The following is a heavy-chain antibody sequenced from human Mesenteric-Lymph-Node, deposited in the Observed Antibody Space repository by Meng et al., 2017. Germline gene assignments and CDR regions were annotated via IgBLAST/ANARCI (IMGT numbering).Heavy chain of an antibody. Sequence: QVQLQESGPGLVNPSQTLSLTCTLSGGSISSSNYYWSWIRQPPGKGLEWSGHIYNSGSTYYNPSLKSRITISVDTSKNQFSLKLSSVTAADTAVYYCARGQKGYFDLWGRGTLVTVSS. CDR1: GGSISSSNYY. J-gene: IGHJ2*01. V-gene: IGHV4-30-4*01. CDR3: ARGQKGYFDL. CDR2: IYNSGST.